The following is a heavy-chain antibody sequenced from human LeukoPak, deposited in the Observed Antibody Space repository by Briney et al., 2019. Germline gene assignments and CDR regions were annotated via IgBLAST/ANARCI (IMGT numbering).Heavy chain of an antibody. CDR2: IYYSGST. CDR3: ARHDYGGKNWFDP. D-gene: IGHD4-23*01. J-gene: IGHJ5*02. Sequence: SETLSLTCTVSGGSISSYYWSWIRQPPGKGLEWIGSIYYSGSTYYNPSLKSRVTISVDTSKNQFSLKLSSVTAADTAVYYCARHDYGGKNWFDPWGQGTLVTVSS. CDR1: GGSISSYY. V-gene: IGHV4-59*05.